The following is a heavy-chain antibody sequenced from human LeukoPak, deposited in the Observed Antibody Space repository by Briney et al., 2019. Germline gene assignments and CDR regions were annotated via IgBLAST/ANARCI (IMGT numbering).Heavy chain of an antibody. CDR1: GGSFSGYY. D-gene: IGHD2-2*01. CDR2: IYYSGST. CDR3: ARVSADTFDY. Sequence: SETLSLTCAVYGGSFSGYYWSWIRQPPGKGLEWIGYIYYSGSTNYNPSLKSRVTISVDTSKNQFSLKLSSVTAADTAVYYCARVSADTFDYWGQGTLVTVSS. J-gene: IGHJ4*02. V-gene: IGHV4-59*01.